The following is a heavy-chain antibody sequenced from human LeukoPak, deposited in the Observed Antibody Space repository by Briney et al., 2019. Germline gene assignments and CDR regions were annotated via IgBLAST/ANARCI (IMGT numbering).Heavy chain of an antibody. CDR2: ISVSGSST. Sequence: GGSLRLSCAASGFTVSSNYMSWVRQAPGKGLEWVSTISVSGSSTYYADSVKGRFTISRDNPRNTLFLQMNSLRAEDTAVYYCAKVAGTTSFFFDYWGQGTLVTVSS. CDR1: GFTVSSNY. J-gene: IGHJ4*02. D-gene: IGHD1-7*01. CDR3: AKVAGTTSFFFDY. V-gene: IGHV3-23*01.